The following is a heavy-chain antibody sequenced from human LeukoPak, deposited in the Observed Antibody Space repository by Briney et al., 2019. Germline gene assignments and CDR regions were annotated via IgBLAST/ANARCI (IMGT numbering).Heavy chain of an antibody. CDR3: ARAGDHDAFDI. CDR1: GYTFTSYY. V-gene: IGHV1-46*01. CDR2: INPSGGST. D-gene: IGHD2-21*02. J-gene: IGHJ3*02. Sequence: ASVKVSCKASGYTFTSYYMDWVRQAPGQGLEWMGIINPSGGSTSYAQKFQGRVTMTRDMSTSAVYMELSSLRSEDTAVYYCARAGDHDAFDIWGQGTMVTVPS.